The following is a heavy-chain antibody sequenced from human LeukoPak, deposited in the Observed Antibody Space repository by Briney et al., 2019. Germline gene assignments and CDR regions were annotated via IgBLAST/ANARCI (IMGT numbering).Heavy chain of an antibody. D-gene: IGHD3-3*01. J-gene: IGHJ4*02. CDR2: IYYSGST. V-gene: IGHV4-31*03. Sequence: SETLSLTCTVSSGSISSGGYYWSWIRQHPGKGLEWIGYIYYSGSTYYNPSLKSRVTISVDTSKNQFSLKLSSVTAADTAVYYCARFLDFWSGYSSFDYWGQGTLVTVSS. CDR3: ARFLDFWSGYSSFDY. CDR1: SGSISSGGYY.